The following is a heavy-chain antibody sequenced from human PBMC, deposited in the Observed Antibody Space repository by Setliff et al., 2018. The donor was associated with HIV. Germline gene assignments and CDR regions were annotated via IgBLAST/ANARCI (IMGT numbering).Heavy chain of an antibody. V-gene: IGHV4-59*01. CDR3: ARGGGYSFFDY. D-gene: IGHD5-12*01. CDR2: IYYSGST. Sequence: PSETLSLTCTVSGGSISGYYWSWIRQPPGKGLEWIGYIYYSGSTNYNPSLKSRVTISVDTSKNQFSLKLSSVTAADTAVYYCARGGGYSFFDYWGQGTLVTVSS. J-gene: IGHJ4*02. CDR1: GGSISGYY.